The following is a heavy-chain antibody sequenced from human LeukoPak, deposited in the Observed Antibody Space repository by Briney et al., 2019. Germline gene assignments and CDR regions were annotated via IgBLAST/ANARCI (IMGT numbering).Heavy chain of an antibody. CDR2: ISAYNGDT. V-gene: IGHV1-18*01. CDR1: GYTFSSYG. J-gene: IGHJ5*02. D-gene: IGHD3-10*01. CDR3: ARDTFGELYKWFDP. Sequence: GASVKVSCKASGYTFSSYGISWLRQAPGQGPEWMGWISAYNGDTNYAQKFQGRVSMTTDTSTSTAYMELRSLRSDDTAVYYWARDTFGELYKWFDPWGQGTLVTVSS.